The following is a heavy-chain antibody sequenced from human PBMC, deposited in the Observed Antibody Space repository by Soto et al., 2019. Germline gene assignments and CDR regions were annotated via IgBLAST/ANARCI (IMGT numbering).Heavy chain of an antibody. Sequence: EVQLVESGGGLVQPGGSLRLSCATSGFTFNKYWMRWVRQAPGKGLEWVATIKEDGSEKYYGDAVRGRFTISRDNAENSLYLQMNGLRAEDTALYYCVRARVDYWGQGSLVTVSS. CDR3: VRARVDY. CDR2: IKEDGSEK. V-gene: IGHV3-7*04. CDR1: GFTFNKYW. J-gene: IGHJ4*02.